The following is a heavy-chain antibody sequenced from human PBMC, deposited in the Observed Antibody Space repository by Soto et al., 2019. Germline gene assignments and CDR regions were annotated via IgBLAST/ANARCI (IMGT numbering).Heavy chain of an antibody. CDR3: GRGPSPRAPAGGTPYYYAMDV. D-gene: IGHD2-2*01. Sequence: RASVKVSCKASGYDFTAYDINWVRQASGQGLEWMGWMNPINGATGSARRFQGRVSMTRKTATATAYLELTSLRSDDSAAYFCGRGPSPRAPAGGTPYYYAMDVWGQGTTVTVSS. CDR2: MNPINGAT. CDR1: GYDFTAYD. V-gene: IGHV1-8*02. J-gene: IGHJ6*02.